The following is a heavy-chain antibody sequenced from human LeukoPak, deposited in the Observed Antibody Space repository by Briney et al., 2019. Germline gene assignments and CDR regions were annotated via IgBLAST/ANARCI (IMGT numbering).Heavy chain of an antibody. D-gene: IGHD3-22*01. Sequence: PSETLSLTCAVYGGSFSGYYWSWIRQPPGKGLEWIGEINHSGSTNYNPSLKSRVTISVDTSKNQFSLKLSSVTAADTAVYYCARDGRYYDSRGYYTGQDYWGQGTLVTVSS. CDR2: INHSGST. CDR1: GGSFSGYY. CDR3: ARDGRYYDSRGYYTGQDY. J-gene: IGHJ4*02. V-gene: IGHV4-34*01.